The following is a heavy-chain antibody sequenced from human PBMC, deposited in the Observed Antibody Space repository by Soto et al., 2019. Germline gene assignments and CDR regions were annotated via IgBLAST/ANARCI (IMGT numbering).Heavy chain of an antibody. CDR1: GYTFTSYD. V-gene: IGHV1-8*01. J-gene: IGHJ6*03. D-gene: IGHD6-6*01. CDR2: MNPNSGNT. CDR3: ARSSNSSSSHYYYYYMDV. Sequence: ASVKVSCKASGYTFTSYDINWVRQATGQGLEWMGWMNPNSGNTGYAQKFQGRVTMTRNTSISTAYMELSSLRSEDTAVYYCARSSNSSSSHYYYYYMDVWGKGTTVTVSS.